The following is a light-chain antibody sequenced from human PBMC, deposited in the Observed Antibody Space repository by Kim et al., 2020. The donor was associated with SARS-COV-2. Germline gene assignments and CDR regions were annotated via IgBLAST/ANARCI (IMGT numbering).Light chain of an antibody. CDR2: SAS. J-gene: IGKJ2*01. Sequence: SGAVRDRVTITGRASQGISNYLAWYQQKTGKVPKLLIYSASALRSVVPSRFSGSGYGTDCTLTINSLQPEDVATDYCQMDYSAPHTFGPGTKLEIK. CDR1: QGISNY. V-gene: IGKV1-27*01. CDR3: QMDYSAPHT.